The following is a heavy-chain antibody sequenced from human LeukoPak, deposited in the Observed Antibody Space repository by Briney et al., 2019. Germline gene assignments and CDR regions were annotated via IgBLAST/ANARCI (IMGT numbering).Heavy chain of an antibody. Sequence: GGSLRLSCAASGFTFSSYAMHWVRQAPGKGLEWVAVMSYDGSNKYYADSVKGRFTISRDNSKNTLYLQMNSLRTEDTAVYYCAKETHYYGSRSYYNEFDYWGQEPWSPSPQ. J-gene: IGHJ4*01. D-gene: IGHD3-10*01. CDR3: AKETHYYGSRSYYNEFDY. CDR1: GFTFSSYA. CDR2: MSYDGSNK. V-gene: IGHV3-30*18.